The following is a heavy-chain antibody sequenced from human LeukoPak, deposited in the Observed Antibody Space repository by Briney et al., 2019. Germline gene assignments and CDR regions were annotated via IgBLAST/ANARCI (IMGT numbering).Heavy chain of an antibody. D-gene: IGHD6-13*01. CDR3: ARDQGFGVAAVSSWFDP. CDR1: GYTFTTYG. CDR2: ISAYNSHT. Sequence: AASVKVSCKASGYTFTTYGISWVRQAPGQGLQWMGWISAYNSHTLYAQNFQGRVTMTTDTSTTTAYMELRSLRSDDTAVYYCARDQGFGVAAVSSWFDPWGQGTLVTVSS. V-gene: IGHV1-18*01. J-gene: IGHJ5*02.